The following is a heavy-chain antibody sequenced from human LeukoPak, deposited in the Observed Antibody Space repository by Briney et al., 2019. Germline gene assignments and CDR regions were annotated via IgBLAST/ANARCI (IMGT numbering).Heavy chain of an antibody. J-gene: IGHJ4*02. Sequence: GGSLRLSCTASGFTFGDYAISWVRQAPGKGLEWVGFIRSKVYGGTTEYAASVKGRFTISRDDSKSIAYLQMNSLKTEDTAVYYCTRVTVADYFDYWGQGTLVTVSS. CDR1: GFTFGDYA. CDR2: IRSKVYGGTT. CDR3: TRVTVADYFDY. D-gene: IGHD6-19*01. V-gene: IGHV3-49*04.